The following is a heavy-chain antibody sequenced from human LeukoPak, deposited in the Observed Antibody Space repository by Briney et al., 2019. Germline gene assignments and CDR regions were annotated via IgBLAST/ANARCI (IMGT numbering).Heavy chain of an antibody. V-gene: IGHV3-30*02. CDR3: AKGRYSNVRLGY. CDR1: GFTFSSYG. Sequence: PGGSLRLSCAASGFTFSSYGMHWVRQAPGKGLEWVAFIRYDGSNKYYADSVKGRFTISRDNSKNTLYLQMNSLRAEDTAVYCCAKGRYSNVRLGYWGQGTLVTVSS. J-gene: IGHJ4*02. D-gene: IGHD4-11*01. CDR2: IRYDGSNK.